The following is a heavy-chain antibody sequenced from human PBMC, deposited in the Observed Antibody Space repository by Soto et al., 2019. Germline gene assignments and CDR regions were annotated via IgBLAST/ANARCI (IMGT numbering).Heavy chain of an antibody. D-gene: IGHD6-13*01. CDR1: GFTFSSYG. Sequence: QVQLVESGGGVVQPGRSLRLSCAASGFTFSSYGMHWVRQAPGKGLECVAVISYDGSNKYYADSVKGRFTISRDNSKNTLYLQMNSLRAEDTAVYYCAKDLGSSSPHPHDASSIAMDVWGQGTTVTVSS. V-gene: IGHV3-30*18. CDR3: AKDLGSSSPHPHDASSIAMDV. J-gene: IGHJ6*02. CDR2: ISYDGSNK.